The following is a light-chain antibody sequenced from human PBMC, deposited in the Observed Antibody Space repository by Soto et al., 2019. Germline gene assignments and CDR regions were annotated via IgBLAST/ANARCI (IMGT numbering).Light chain of an antibody. CDR3: QQLRMYPST. J-gene: IGKJ4*02. CDR2: AAS. CDR1: QDIAIY. Sequence: DIQITKNPSSLSSSIGNRVTINCQGSQDIAIYLAWYQQKPGEAPKLLIYAASTLYGGVPSRFSGSGSGTDFALTITSLQDEDFPTYYSQQLRMYPSTFAGVTKVDI. V-gene: IGKV1-9*01.